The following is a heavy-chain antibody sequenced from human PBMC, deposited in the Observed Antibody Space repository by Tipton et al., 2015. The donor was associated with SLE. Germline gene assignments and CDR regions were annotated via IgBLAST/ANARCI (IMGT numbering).Heavy chain of an antibody. CDR1: GGSMNTYY. D-gene: IGHD2-2*01. V-gene: IGHV4-59*04. J-gene: IGHJ3*02. CDR2: IYYSGST. CDR3: ARTVVPAAMGAFDI. Sequence: TLSLTCTVSGGSMNTYYWSWIRQPPGKGLEWIGSIYYSGSTYDNPSLKSRVTMSVDTSMNQFSLKLSSMTAADTAVYYCARTVVPAAMGAFDIWGQGTMVTVSS.